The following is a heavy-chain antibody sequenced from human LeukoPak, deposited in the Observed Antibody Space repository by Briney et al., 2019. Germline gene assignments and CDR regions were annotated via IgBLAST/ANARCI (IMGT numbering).Heavy chain of an antibody. J-gene: IGHJ4*02. CDR3: AICSGGSCYQFDY. CDR1: GYTLTELS. CDR2: FDPEDGET. D-gene: IGHD2-15*01. V-gene: IGHV1-24*01. Sequence: ASVKVSCKVSGYTLTELSMHWVRQAPGKGLEWMGGFDPEDGETIYAQKLQGRVTMTEDTSTDTAYMELSSLRSEDTAVYYCAICSGGSCYQFDYWGQGTLVTVSS.